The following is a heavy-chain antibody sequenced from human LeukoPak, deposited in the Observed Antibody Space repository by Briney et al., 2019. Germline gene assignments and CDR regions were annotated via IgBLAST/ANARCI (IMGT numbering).Heavy chain of an antibody. Sequence: ASVKVSCKASGYTFTSYYMHWVRQAPGQGLEWMGIINPSDGSTSYAQKFQVRVTMTRNTAISTAYMELSSLRSEDTAVYYCARRGLRYCSSTSCPNWFGPWGQGALVTVSS. V-gene: IGHV1-46*01. D-gene: IGHD2-2*01. CDR3: ARRGLRYCSSTSCPNWFGP. CDR1: GYTFTSYY. J-gene: IGHJ5*02. CDR2: INPSDGST.